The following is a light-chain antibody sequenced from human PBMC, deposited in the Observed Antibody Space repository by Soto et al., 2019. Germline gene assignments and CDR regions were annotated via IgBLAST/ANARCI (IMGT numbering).Light chain of an antibody. J-gene: IGKJ2*01. CDR3: QHYYIYPYT. CDR2: AAY. CDR1: HVVSNY. Sequence: AIRMTQSPSSLSASIGDRVTITCRASHVVSNYLAWYQQKPGKAPKALIYAAYFLQSGVPSRFSGSGSGPDFSLTISFLHSEDFATYYCQHYYIYPYTFGQGTTRQMK. V-gene: IGKV1-8*01.